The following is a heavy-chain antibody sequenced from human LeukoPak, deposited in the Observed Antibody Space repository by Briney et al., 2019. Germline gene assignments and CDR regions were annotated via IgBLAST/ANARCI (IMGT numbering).Heavy chain of an antibody. D-gene: IGHD6-13*01. CDR3: AREPRRIAAAGTVDY. V-gene: IGHV1-2*02. CDR1: GYTFTGYY. Sequence: ASVKVSCKASGYTFTGYYMHWVRQAPGQGLEWMRWINPNSGGTNYAQKFQGRVTMTRDMSISTAYMELSRLRSDDTAVYYCAREPRRIAAAGTVDYWGQGTLVTVSS. J-gene: IGHJ4*02. CDR2: INPNSGGT.